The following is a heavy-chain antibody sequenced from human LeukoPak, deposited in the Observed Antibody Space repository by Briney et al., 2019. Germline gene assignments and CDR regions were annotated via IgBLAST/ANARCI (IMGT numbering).Heavy chain of an antibody. Sequence: GASVKVSCKASGYTFSSHYIHGVRQAPGQGLEWMGIINPFGGSTSYAQRFQGRVIMTSDTSTSTVYMELSSLRSEDTAVYYCARDRADVYMITFGGVTVNDAFHIWGQGTMVTVSS. J-gene: IGHJ3*02. CDR3: ARDRADVYMITFGGVTVNDAFHI. V-gene: IGHV1-46*01. D-gene: IGHD3-16*02. CDR2: INPFGGST. CDR1: GYTFSSHY.